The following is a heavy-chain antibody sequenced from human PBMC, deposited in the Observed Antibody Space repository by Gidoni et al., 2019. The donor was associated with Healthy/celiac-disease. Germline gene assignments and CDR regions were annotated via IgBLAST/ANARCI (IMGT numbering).Heavy chain of an antibody. J-gene: IGHJ4*02. CDR2: ISSSSDYI. Sequence: EVQLVESGGGLVKPGGSLRLSCAASGFTFSSYSMNWVRQAPGKGLEWVSSISSSSDYIYYADSVKGRFTISRDNAKNSLYLQMNSLRAEDTAVYYCAGGPDLTDHFDYWGQGTLVTVSS. CDR3: AGGPDLTDHFDY. CDR1: GFTFSSYS. D-gene: IGHD3-16*01. V-gene: IGHV3-21*01.